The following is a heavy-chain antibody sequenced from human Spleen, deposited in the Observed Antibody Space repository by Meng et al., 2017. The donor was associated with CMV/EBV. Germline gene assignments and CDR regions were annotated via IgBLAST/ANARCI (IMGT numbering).Heavy chain of an antibody. D-gene: IGHD2-8*01. Sequence: FSSSAMHWVRQAPGKGLEWVAVISYDGSNKFYADSVKGRFTISRDNSKNTVYLQMNSLRAEDTAVYYCASGGETCTNGVCNWYFDLWGRGTLVTVSS. CDR2: ISYDGSNK. CDR1: FSSSA. J-gene: IGHJ2*01. V-gene: IGHV3-30*04. CDR3: ASGGETCTNGVCNWYFDL.